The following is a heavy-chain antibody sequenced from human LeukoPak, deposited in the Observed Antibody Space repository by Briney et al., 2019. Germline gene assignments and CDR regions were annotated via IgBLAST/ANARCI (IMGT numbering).Heavy chain of an antibody. CDR1: GFTFSSYA. J-gene: IGHJ4*02. CDR3: ASTSSSWYG. D-gene: IGHD6-13*01. Sequence: PGGALRLSCAASGFTFSSYAIHGVRQAPGKGLEWVAVISYDGSNKYYADAVKGRFTISRDNSKNTLYLKVNSLRAEDTAVYYCASTSSSWYGWGQGTLVTVSS. CDR2: ISYDGSNK. V-gene: IGHV3-30*04.